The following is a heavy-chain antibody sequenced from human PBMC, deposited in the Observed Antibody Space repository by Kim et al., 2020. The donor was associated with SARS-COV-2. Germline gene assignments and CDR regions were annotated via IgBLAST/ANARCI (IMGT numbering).Heavy chain of an antibody. J-gene: IGHJ1*01. V-gene: IGHV3-53*01. CDR3: ARRRSSNWYHAC. CDR1: GFTVSNSY. D-gene: IGHD6-13*01. CDR2: IYRGGQT. Sequence: GGSLRLSCAASGFTVSNSYMNWVRQAPGKGLEWVSVIYRGGQTYYAASVKGRFTVSRDSSNNALLLQLNSLRAADTATDYCARRRSSNWYHACWGQGTLV.